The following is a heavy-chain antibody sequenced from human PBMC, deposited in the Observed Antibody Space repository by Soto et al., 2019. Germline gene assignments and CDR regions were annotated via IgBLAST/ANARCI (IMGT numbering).Heavy chain of an antibody. V-gene: IGHV5-51*01. Sequence: PGESLKISCQHSGNSFTTHWIGWVRQMPGKGLEWMGIIYPGDSDTRYSPSFQGQVTISADKSISTAYLQWSSLKASDTAMYYCARQGYCSSTSCYPWYYYGMDVWGQGTTVTVSS. CDR3: ARQGYCSSTSCYPWYYYGMDV. CDR1: GNSFTTHW. J-gene: IGHJ6*02. CDR2: IYPGDSDT. D-gene: IGHD2-2*01.